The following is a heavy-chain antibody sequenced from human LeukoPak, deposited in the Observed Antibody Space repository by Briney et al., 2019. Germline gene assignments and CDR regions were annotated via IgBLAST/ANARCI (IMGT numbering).Heavy chain of an antibody. CDR2: IIPILGIA. CDR3: ARARGSYPFDY. J-gene: IGHJ4*02. Sequence: ASVKVSCKASGGTFSSYAISWVRQAPGQGLEWMGRIIPILGIANYAQKFQVRVTITADKSTSTAYMELSSLRSEDTAVYYCARARGSYPFDYWGQGTLVTVSS. V-gene: IGHV1-69*04. D-gene: IGHD1-26*01. CDR1: GGTFSSYA.